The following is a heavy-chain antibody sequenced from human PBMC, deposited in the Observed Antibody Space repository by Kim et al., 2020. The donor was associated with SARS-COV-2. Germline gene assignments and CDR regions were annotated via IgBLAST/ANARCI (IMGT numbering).Heavy chain of an antibody. CDR3: ARLDYFDSSAFDY. CDR2: IYYSGST. CDR1: GGSISSSTYY. J-gene: IGHJ4*02. Sequence: SETLSLTCTVSGGSISSSTYYWGWIRQPPGKGLEWIGTIYYSGSTYYNPSLKSRVTISVDTSKNQFSLKLSSVTAADTAVYYCARLDYFDSSAFDYWGQGTLVTVSP. D-gene: IGHD3-22*01. V-gene: IGHV4-39*01.